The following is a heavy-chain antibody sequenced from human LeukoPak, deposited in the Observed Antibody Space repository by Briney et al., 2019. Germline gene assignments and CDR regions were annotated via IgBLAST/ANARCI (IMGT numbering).Heavy chain of an antibody. V-gene: IGHV3-64*01. CDR3: ARESASTAWLFDY. CDR1: GFTFSSYA. D-gene: IGHD5-12*01. CDR2: ISSDGSST. Sequence: GGSLRLSCAASGFTFSSYAMHWVRQAPGKGLEYVSAISSDGSSTYYANSVKGRLTIPRDNSKNTLYLQMGSLTTEDMAVYYCARESASTAWLFDYWGQGTLVTVSS. J-gene: IGHJ4*02.